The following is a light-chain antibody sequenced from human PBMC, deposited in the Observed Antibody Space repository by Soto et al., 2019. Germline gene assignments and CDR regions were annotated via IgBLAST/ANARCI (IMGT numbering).Light chain of an antibody. J-gene: IGLJ1*01. CDR1: SSDAGRYNY. CDR3: SSYAGSNIYV. Sequence: QSALTQPPSASGSPGQSVTFSCTGTSSDAGRYNYVSWYQQHPGKAPKLLIYGVTQRPSGVPDRFSGSKSGNTASLTVSGLQDEDEGYYYCSSYAGSNIYVFGTGTKLTVL. CDR2: GVT. V-gene: IGLV2-8*01.